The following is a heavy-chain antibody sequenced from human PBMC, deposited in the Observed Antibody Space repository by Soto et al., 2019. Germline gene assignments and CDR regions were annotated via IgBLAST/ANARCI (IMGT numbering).Heavy chain of an antibody. CDR2: ISYDGSNK. CDR1: GFTFSSYG. Sequence: ESGGGVVQPGRSLRLSCAASGFTFSSYGMHWVRQDTGKGLEWVAVISYDGSNKYYADSVKGRFTISRDNSKNTLYLQMNSLRAEDTAVYYCAKDVGFGELSYYYYYMDVWGKGTTVTVSS. V-gene: IGHV3-30*18. CDR3: AKDVGFGELSYYYYYMDV. D-gene: IGHD3-10*01. J-gene: IGHJ6*03.